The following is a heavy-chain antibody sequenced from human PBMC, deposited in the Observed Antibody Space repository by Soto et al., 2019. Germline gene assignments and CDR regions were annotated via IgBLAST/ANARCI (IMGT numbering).Heavy chain of an antibody. Sequence: SETLSLTCTVSGASISGFYWSWIRKSAGKGLEWIGRIYATGTTDYSPSLKIRVMMSVDTSKKQFSLKLRSVTAADTAVYYCVRDGTKTLRDWFDPWGQGISVTVSS. D-gene: IGHD1-1*01. CDR3: VRDGTKTLRDWFDP. V-gene: IGHV4-4*07. CDR2: IYATGTT. J-gene: IGHJ5*02. CDR1: GASISGFY.